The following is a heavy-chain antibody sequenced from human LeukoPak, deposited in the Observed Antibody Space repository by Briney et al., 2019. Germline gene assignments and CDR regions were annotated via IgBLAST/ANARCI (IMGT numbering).Heavy chain of an antibody. J-gene: IGHJ3*01. CDR3: ARGGEMATISN. CDR2: IIPIFATA. D-gene: IGHD5-24*01. CDR1: GGTFSSYA. V-gene: IGHV1-69*13. Sequence: ASVKVSCKASGGTFSSYAISWVRQAPGRGLEWMGGIIPIFATANYAQKFQGRVTITADESTSTAYMELSSLRSEDTAVYYCARGGEMATISNWGQGTMVTVSS.